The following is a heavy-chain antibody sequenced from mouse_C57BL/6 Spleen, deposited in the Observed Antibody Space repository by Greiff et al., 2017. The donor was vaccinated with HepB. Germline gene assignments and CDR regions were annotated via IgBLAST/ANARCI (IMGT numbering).Heavy chain of an antibody. CDR2: ISDGGSYT. J-gene: IGHJ4*01. CDR1: GFTFSSYA. D-gene: IGHD3-3*01. CDR3: ARDRAGTCAMDY. Sequence: EVQVVESGGGLVKPGGSLKLSCAASGFTFSSYAMSWVRQTPEKRLEWVATISDGGSYTYYPDNVKGRFTISRDNAKNNLYLQMSHLKSEDTAMYYCARDRAGTCAMDYWGQGTSVTVSS. V-gene: IGHV5-4*01.